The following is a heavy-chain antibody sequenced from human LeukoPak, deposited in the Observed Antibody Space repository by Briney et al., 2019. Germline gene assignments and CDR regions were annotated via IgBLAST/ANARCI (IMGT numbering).Heavy chain of an antibody. CDR3: AKDDGSATMGFDS. D-gene: IGHD1-26*01. V-gene: IGHV1-69*05. J-gene: IGHJ5*01. Sequence: GSSVKVSCKASGGTFSNYAFSWVRQAPGQGLEWMGGSIPIFRTTNYAEQFQGRVTITTDESTSTAYLDLSSLRSEDTAVYYCAKDDGSATMGFDSWGQGTLVSVSS. CDR1: GGTFSNYA. CDR2: SIPIFRTT.